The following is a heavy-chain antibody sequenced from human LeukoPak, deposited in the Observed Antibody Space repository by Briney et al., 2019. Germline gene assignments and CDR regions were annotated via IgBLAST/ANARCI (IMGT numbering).Heavy chain of an antibody. CDR3: ARDWGIRALFDY. Sequence: GGSLRLSCAASGFTFSSYGMHWVRQAPGKGLEWVAVISYDGSNKYYADSVKGRFTISRDNSKNTLYLQMNSLRAEDTAVYYCARDWGIRALFDYWGQGALVTVSS. CDR2: ISYDGSNK. CDR1: GFTFSSYG. V-gene: IGHV3-30*03. J-gene: IGHJ4*02. D-gene: IGHD3-3*02.